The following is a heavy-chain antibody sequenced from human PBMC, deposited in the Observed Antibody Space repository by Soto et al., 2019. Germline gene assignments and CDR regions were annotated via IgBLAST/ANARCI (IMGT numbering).Heavy chain of an antibody. V-gene: IGHV4-39*01. Sequence: SETLSLTCTVSGGSIFSNSYYWGWIRQPPGKGLEWIGSVYYSGNSYTNPSLKSRVTVSVDTSKNQFSMRLTSVTAADTAVYFCARQGYCNSGGCPGYFGNWGQGALVAVSS. CDR2: VYYSGNS. D-gene: IGHD2-2*01. CDR1: GGSIFSNSYY. J-gene: IGHJ4*02. CDR3: ARQGYCNSGGCPGYFGN.